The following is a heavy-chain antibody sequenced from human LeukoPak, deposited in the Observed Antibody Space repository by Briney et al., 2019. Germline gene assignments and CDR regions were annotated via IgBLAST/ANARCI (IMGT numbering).Heavy chain of an antibody. J-gene: IGHJ4*02. CDR3: AKDIIAVAGGFGYFDY. D-gene: IGHD6-19*01. CDR2: ISRDGGST. CDR1: GFTFDDYA. V-gene: IGHV3-43D*03. Sequence: GESLRLSCAASGFTFDDYAMHWVRQAPGKGLEWVSLISRDGGSTYYADSVKGRFTISRDNSKNSLYLQMNSLRAEDTALYYCAKDIIAVAGGFGYFDYWGQGTLVTVSS.